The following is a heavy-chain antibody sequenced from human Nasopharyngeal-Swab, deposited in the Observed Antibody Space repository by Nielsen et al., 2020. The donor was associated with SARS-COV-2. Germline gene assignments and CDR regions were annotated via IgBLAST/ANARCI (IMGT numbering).Heavy chain of an antibody. J-gene: IGHJ6*02. CDR2: IKQDGSEK. V-gene: IGHV3-7*03. CDR3: AREGYNWNSGSPYGMDV. Sequence: GGSLRLSCAASGFTFSSYWMSWVRQAPGKGLERVANIKQDGSEKYYVDSVKGRFTISRDNAKNSLYLQMNSLRAEDTAVYYCAREGYNWNSGSPYGMDVWGQGTTVTVSS. D-gene: IGHD1-7*01. CDR1: GFTFSSYW.